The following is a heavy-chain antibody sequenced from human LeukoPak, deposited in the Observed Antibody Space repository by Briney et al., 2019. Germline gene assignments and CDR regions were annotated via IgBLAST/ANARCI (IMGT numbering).Heavy chain of an antibody. CDR2: INHSGST. J-gene: IGHJ6*03. CDR3: ARIPSGAMDFYYYVDV. V-gene: IGHV4-34*01. CDR1: GGSFSGYS. Sequence: SETLSLTCADYGGSFSGYSWSWIRQPPGKGLEWIGEINHSGSTNYNPSLKSRVTISVDTSKNQFSLKLSSVTAADTAVYYCARIPSGAMDFYYYVDVWGNGTTVTVSS. D-gene: IGHD5-18*01.